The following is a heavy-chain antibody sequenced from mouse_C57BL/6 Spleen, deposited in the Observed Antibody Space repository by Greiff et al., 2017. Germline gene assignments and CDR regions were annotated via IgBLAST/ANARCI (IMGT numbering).Heavy chain of an antibody. Sequence: VQLQQSGAELVRPGASVKLSCTASGFNIKDDYMHWVKQRPEQGLEWIGWIDPENGDTEYASKFQGKATITADTSSNTAYLQLSSLTSEDTAVYYCTTWRFYYGAMDYWGQGTSVTVSS. CDR3: TTWRFYYGAMDY. D-gene: IGHD2-1*01. J-gene: IGHJ4*01. V-gene: IGHV14-4*01. CDR1: GFNIKDDY. CDR2: IDPENGDT.